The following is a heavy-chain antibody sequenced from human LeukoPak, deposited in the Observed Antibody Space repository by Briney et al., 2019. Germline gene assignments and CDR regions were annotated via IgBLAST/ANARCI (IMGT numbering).Heavy chain of an antibody. V-gene: IGHV4-31*03. CDR2: IYYSGST. D-gene: IGHD2-2*01. Sequence: PSQTLSLTCTVSGGSISSGGYYWSWIRQHPGKGLEWIGYIYYSGSTYYNPSLKSRVTISVDTSKNQFSLKLSSVTAADTAVYYSARYCSSSSLYAFDYWGQGTLVTVSS. CDR1: GGSISSGGYY. CDR3: ARYCSSSSLYAFDY. J-gene: IGHJ4*02.